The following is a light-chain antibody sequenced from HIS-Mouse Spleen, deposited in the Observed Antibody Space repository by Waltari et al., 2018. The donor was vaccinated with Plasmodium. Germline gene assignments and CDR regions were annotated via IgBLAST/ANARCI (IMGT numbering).Light chain of an antibody. V-gene: IGLV3-10*01. J-gene: IGLJ3*02. CDR1: ALPKKY. CDR2: DDS. Sequence: SYELTQPPSVSVSPGQTARLTCSGDALPKKYAYWYQQKSGQATVLVIYDDSKRPSGIPGRVAGSSSGTMASLTISGAQVEDEADYYCYSTDSSGNHRVFGGGTKLTVL. CDR3: YSTDSSGNHRV.